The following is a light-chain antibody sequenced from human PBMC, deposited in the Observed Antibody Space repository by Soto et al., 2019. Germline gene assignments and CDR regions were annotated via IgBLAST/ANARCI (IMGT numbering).Light chain of an antibody. Sequence: QSVLTQPASVSGSPGQSIAISCTGTRSDVGAYNYVSWYQQHPGKAPKLMISEVTNRPSGVSVRFSGSKSGTSASLAISGLQAEDEADYYCQSFDKYLSAVVFGGGTKVTVL. V-gene: IGLV2-14*01. J-gene: IGLJ2*01. CDR3: QSFDKYLSAVV. CDR1: RSDVGAYNY. CDR2: EVT.